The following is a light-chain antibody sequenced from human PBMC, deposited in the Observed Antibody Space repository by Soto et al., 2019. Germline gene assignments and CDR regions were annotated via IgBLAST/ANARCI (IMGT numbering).Light chain of an antibody. V-gene: IGKV3-15*01. CDR3: KQYNNWPPWT. CDR1: QSISSD. CDR2: GAS. J-gene: IGKJ1*01. Sequence: DIVLTQFPASLSLYPGERANLXCRASQSISSDFDWYQQSAGQAPRLLISGASTRATGIQARLSGSGSGKEFTLNISSLQSEDFAVYYCKQYNNWPPWTFGQGTKVDIK.